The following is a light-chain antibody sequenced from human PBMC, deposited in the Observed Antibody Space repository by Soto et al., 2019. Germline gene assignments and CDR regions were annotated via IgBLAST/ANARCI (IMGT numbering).Light chain of an antibody. CDR2: DVS. Sequence: QSALTQPRSVSGSPGRSVTISCTGTSSDVGSYTYVSWYQQHPGKAPKLMIYDVSRRPSGVPDRFSGSKSGNTASLTISGLQSEYEAVYYCCSFAGTYTYVFGTGTKLTVL. CDR1: SSDVGSYTY. CDR3: CSFAGTYTYV. J-gene: IGLJ1*01. V-gene: IGLV2-11*01.